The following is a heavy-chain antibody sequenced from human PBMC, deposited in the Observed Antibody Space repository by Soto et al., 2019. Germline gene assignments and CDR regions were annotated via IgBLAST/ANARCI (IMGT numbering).Heavy chain of an antibody. CDR2: INPNSGGA. CDR3: AREASRRDYYYYMDV. V-gene: IGHV1-2*04. J-gene: IGHJ6*03. CDR1: GYTFTGYY. Sequence: ASVKVSCKASGYTFTGYYMHWVRHAPGQGLEWMGWINPNSGGANYAQKFQGWVTMTRDTSISTAYMELSRLRSDDTAVYYCAREASRRDYYYYMDVWGKGTTVTVSS.